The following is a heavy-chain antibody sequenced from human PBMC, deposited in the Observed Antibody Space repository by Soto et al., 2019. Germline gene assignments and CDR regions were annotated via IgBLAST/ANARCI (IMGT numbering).Heavy chain of an antibody. J-gene: IGHJ3*01. V-gene: IGHV3-23*01. CDR3: AKSSCSGGSCFSSTPVD. D-gene: IGHD2-15*01. CDR2: ISGSGGST. CDR1: GFTFSSYA. Sequence: GGSLRLSCAASGFTFSSYAMSWVRQAPGKGLEWVSAISGSGGSTYYADSVKGRFTISRDNSKNTLYLQMNSLRAEDTAVYYCAKSSCSGGSCFSSTPVDWGQGTMVTVSS.